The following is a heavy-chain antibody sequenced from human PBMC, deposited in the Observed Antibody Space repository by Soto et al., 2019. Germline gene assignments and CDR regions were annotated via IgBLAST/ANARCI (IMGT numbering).Heavy chain of an antibody. Sequence: GGSLRLSCAASGFTFSSYGMHWVRQAPGKGLEWVAVISYDGSNKYYADSVKGRFTISRDNSKNTLYLQMNSLRAEDTAVYYCAKDDWATRDSTSYYYYYYMDVWGKGTTVTVSS. V-gene: IGHV3-30*18. CDR2: ISYDGSNK. CDR3: AKDDWATRDSTSYYYYYYMDV. D-gene: IGHD3-9*01. J-gene: IGHJ6*03. CDR1: GFTFSSYG.